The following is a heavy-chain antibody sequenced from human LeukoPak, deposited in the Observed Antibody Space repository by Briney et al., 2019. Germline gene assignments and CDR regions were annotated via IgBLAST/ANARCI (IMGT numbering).Heavy chain of an antibody. J-gene: IGHJ3*02. Sequence: GASVKVSCKASGYTFTSYYMHWVRQAPGQGLEWMGIINPGGGSTSYAQKFQGRVTMTRDMSTSTVYMELSSLRSEDTAVYYCARLDRKRGAFDIWGQGTMVTVSS. CDR2: INPGGGST. CDR1: GYTFTSYY. V-gene: IGHV1-46*01. CDR3: ARLDRKRGAFDI.